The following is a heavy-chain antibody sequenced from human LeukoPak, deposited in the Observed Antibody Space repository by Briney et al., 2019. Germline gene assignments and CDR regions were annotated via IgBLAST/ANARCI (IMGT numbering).Heavy chain of an antibody. CDR1: GFTFSSYG. J-gene: IGHJ4*02. CDR3: AKERLIGWYYFDY. D-gene: IGHD6-19*01. CDR2: ISNDGSNK. Sequence: PGRSLRLSCAASGFTFSSYGMHWVRQAPGKGLEWVAVISNDGSNKYFAESVKGRFTISRDNSKNTLNLQMSSLRAEDTAVYYCAKERLIGWYYFDYWGQGTLVTVSS. V-gene: IGHV3-30*18.